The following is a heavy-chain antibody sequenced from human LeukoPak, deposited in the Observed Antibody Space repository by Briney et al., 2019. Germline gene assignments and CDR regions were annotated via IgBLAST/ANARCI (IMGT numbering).Heavy chain of an antibody. V-gene: IGHV1-69*04. CDR3: ARGSRSGYNWNDY. J-gene: IGHJ4*02. Sequence: SVKVSCKASGDSFSNYAFSWVRQAPGQGFEWMGRIIPTFGVADYAQRFQGRLTITADKATSTAYMELSSLRSEDTAVYYCARGSRSGYNWNDYWGQGTLVTVSS. CDR2: IIPTFGVA. CDR1: GDSFSNYA. D-gene: IGHD1-20*01.